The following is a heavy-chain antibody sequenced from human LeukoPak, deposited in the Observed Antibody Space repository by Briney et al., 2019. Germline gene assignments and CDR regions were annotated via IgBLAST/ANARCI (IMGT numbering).Heavy chain of an antibody. CDR3: ASTRGYYSYYFDY. Sequence: SETLSLTCAVYGGSFSGYYWSWIRQPPGKGLEWIGSIYYSGSTYYNPSLKSRVTISVDTSKNQFSLKLSSVTAADTAVYYCASTRGYYSYYFDYWGQGTLVTVSS. CDR2: IYYSGST. D-gene: IGHD3-10*01. V-gene: IGHV4-34*01. CDR1: GGSFSGYY. J-gene: IGHJ4*02.